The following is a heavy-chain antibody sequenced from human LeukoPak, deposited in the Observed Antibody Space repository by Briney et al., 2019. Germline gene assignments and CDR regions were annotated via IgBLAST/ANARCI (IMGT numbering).Heavy chain of an antibody. CDR1: GFTFSSYA. Sequence: PGGSLRLSCAASGFTFSSYAMSWVRQASGKGLEWVSAISGSGGSTYYADSVKGRFTISRDNSKNTLYLQMNSLRAEDTAVYYCAGSSGYYYRAFDYWGQGTLVTVSS. CDR3: AGSSGYYYRAFDY. J-gene: IGHJ4*02. D-gene: IGHD3-22*01. V-gene: IGHV3-23*01. CDR2: ISGSGGST.